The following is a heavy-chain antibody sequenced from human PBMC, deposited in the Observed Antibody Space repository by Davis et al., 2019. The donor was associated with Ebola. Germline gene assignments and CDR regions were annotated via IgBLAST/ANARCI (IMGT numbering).Heavy chain of an antibody. V-gene: IGHV4-34*01. CDR3: ARPTYYYDSSGYYSH. D-gene: IGHD3-22*01. Sequence: SETLSLTCAVYGGSFSGYYWSWIRQPPGKGLEWIGEINHSGSTNYNPSPKSRVTISVDTSKNQFSLKLSSVTAADTAVYYCARPTYYYDSSGYYSHWGQGTLVTVSS. CDR1: GGSFSGYY. CDR2: INHSGST. J-gene: IGHJ4*02.